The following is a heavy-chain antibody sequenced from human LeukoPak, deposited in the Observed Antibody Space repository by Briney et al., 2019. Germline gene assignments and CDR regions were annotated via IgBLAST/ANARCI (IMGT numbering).Heavy chain of an antibody. CDR1: GASIRSGDYY. J-gene: IGHJ6*02. CDR2: IYDSGST. V-gene: IGHV4-30-4*01. D-gene: IGHD6-13*01. CDR3: ASVTDSSSWYLPSMDV. Sequence: PSETLSLTCTVSGASIRSGDYYWSWIRQPPGKGLEWIGYIYDSGSTYYNPSLKSRITISVDTSENRFSLKLSSVTAADTAVYYCASVTDSSSWYLPSMDVWGQGTTVTVSS.